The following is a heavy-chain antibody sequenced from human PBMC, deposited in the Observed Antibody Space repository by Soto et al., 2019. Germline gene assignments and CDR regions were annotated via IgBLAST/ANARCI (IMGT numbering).Heavy chain of an antibody. J-gene: IGHJ5*02. D-gene: IGHD2-2*01. CDR3: ARNQWGVVPAASATWFDP. CDR1: GFTFSSYA. V-gene: IGHV3-30-3*01. CDR2: ISYDGSNK. Sequence: GGSLRLSCAASGFTFSSYAMHWVRQAPGEGLELVAVISYDGSNKYYADSVKGRFTISRDNSKNTLYLQMNSLRAEDTAVYYCARNQWGVVPAASATWFDPWGQGTLVIVSS.